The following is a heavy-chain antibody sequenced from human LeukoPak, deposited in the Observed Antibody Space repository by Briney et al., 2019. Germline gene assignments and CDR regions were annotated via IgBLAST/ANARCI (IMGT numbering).Heavy chain of an antibody. V-gene: IGHV4-39*01. CDR2: IYYSGSN. CDR1: GVSISSSSYY. D-gene: IGHD3-22*01. Sequence: SETLSLTCTVSGVSISSSSYYWGWVRQPAGKGLEGIGSIYYSGSNYYNPALKSRVTIYVDTSKNQCSLKLNSVTAADTAVYYCAMFSSGYYYWGQGTLVTVSS. J-gene: IGHJ4*02. CDR3: AMFSSGYYY.